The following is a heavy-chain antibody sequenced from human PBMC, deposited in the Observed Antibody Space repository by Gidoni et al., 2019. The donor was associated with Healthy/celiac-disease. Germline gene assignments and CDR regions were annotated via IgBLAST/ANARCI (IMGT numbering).Heavy chain of an antibody. CDR1: GCTFSSYS. CDR3: ARVGCTNGVCFLFDY. CDR2: ISSSSSYI. Sequence: EVQLVESGGGLVKPGGSLRLSCAAFGCTFSSYSMNWVRQAPGKGLEWVSSISSSSSYIYYADSVKGRFTISRDNAKNSLYLQMNSLRAEDTAVYYCARVGCTNGVCFLFDYWGQGTLVTVSS. J-gene: IGHJ4*02. V-gene: IGHV3-21*01. D-gene: IGHD2-8*01.